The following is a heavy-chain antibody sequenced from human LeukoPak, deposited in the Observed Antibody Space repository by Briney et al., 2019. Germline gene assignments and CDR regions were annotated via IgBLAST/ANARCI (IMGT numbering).Heavy chain of an antibody. D-gene: IGHD3-10*01. J-gene: IGHJ5*02. V-gene: IGHV4-59*01. Sequence: PSETPSLTCSASGGSMSSYYWSWIRQPPGTGLEWIGYLHYSGSTNYNPSLKSRITISVDTSKNHFSLKLSSVTAADTAVYYCAASSYFYGSGSYFGPWGQGTLVTVSS. CDR1: GGSMSSYY. CDR3: AASSYFYGSGSYFGP. CDR2: LHYSGST.